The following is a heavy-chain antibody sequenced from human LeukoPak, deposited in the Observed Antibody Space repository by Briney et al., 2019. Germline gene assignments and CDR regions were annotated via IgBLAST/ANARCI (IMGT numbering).Heavy chain of an antibody. Sequence: SETLSLTCTVSGDSISSYYWSWIRQPPGKGLEWIGYIYNSGSTNYNPSLKSRVTISVDTSKNQFSLKLSSVTAADTAVYYCARGIWSGYYYFDYWGQGTLVTVSS. V-gene: IGHV4-59*12. CDR3: ARGIWSGYYYFDY. CDR1: GDSISSYY. D-gene: IGHD3-3*01. J-gene: IGHJ4*02. CDR2: IYNSGST.